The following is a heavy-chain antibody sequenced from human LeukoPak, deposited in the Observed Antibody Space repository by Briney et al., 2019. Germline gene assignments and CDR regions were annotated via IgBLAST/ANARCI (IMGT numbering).Heavy chain of an antibody. CDR1: GFTFSNYW. CDR3: ARDPGPFCDSTSCYIEY. Sequence: PGGSLRLSCEASGFTFSNYWMTWVRQAPGKGLEWVANIKQDGSQKYYVDSVKGRFTISRDNAKNSLYLQINSLRAEDTAVYYCARDPGPFCDSTSCYIEYWGQGTLVTVSS. V-gene: IGHV3-7*01. D-gene: IGHD2-2*02. J-gene: IGHJ4*02. CDR2: IKQDGSQK.